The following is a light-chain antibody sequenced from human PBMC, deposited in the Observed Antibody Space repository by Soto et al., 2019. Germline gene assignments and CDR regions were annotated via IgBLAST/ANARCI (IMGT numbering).Light chain of an antibody. Sequence: DIVMTQSPLSLPVTPGEPASISCRSSQSLLHSNGYNYLDWYLQKPGQSPQLLIDLGSNRASGVXDXXSGSGSGTDFTLKISRVEAEDVGVYYCMQALQTPLTFGGGTKVEIK. V-gene: IGKV2-28*01. CDR1: QSLLHSNGYNY. CDR2: LGS. CDR3: MQALQTPLT. J-gene: IGKJ4*01.